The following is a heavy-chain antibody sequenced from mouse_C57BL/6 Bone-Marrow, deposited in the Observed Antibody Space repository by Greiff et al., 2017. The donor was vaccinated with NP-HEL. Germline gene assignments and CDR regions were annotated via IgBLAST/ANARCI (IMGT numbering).Heavy chain of an antibody. CDR2: ISDGGSYT. CDR1: GFTFSSYA. J-gene: IGHJ2*01. D-gene: IGHD4-1*02. V-gene: IGHV5-4*01. CDR3: ARDQLGDFDY. Sequence: EVQLVESGGGLVKPGGSLKLSCAASGFTFSSYAMSWVRQTPEKRLEWVATISDGGSYTYYPDNVKGRFTMSRDNAKNNLYLQMSHLKSEDTAMYYCARDQLGDFDYWGQGTTLTVSS.